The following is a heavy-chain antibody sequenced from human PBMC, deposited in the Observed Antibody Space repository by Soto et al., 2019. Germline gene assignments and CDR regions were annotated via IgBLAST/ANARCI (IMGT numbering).Heavy chain of an antibody. CDR3: ARMRFVEVPDWFDP. CDR1: GGFVSSDSYF. V-gene: IGHV4-61*01. D-gene: IGHD2-15*01. Sequence: QVQLQESGPGLVKPAETLSLTCTVSGGFVSSDSYFWSWIRQPPGTEMEFIAYVYYTGTTKYSPSLKSRASISLHTSNNQFSLTLSSVTTADTAIYYCARMRFVEVPDWFDPWGQGILVTVS. J-gene: IGHJ5*02. CDR2: VYYTGTT.